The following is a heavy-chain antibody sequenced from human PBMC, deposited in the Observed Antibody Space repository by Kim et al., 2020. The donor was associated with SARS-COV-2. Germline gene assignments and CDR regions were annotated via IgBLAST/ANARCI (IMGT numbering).Heavy chain of an antibody. Sequence: GGSLRLSCTASGISVSTTYFSWVRQAPGKGLEWVSLIRSDGTTHYADSVRGRFTISRDTSKNTLYLQMDSLRADDTAVYYCVRDEANINRWVAFDIWGQGTMVFVSS. CDR3: VRDEANINRWVAFDI. CDR1: GISVSTTY. J-gene: IGHJ3*02. CDR2: IRSDGTT. V-gene: IGHV3-53*01.